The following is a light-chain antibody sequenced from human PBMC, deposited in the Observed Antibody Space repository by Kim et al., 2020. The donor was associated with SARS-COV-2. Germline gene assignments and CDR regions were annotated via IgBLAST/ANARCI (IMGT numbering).Light chain of an antibody. CDR1: QAINNK. J-gene: IGKJ1*01. CDR3: QQSNDWPPLT. CDR2: DAT. V-gene: IGKV3-15*01. Sequence: SQRKSATLTCRAGQAINNKLVWYQQKPGQAPRLINYDATTRATGVPARFIGSGSETDFTLTISSLQAEDFAVYCCQQSNDWPPLTFGQGTKVDIK.